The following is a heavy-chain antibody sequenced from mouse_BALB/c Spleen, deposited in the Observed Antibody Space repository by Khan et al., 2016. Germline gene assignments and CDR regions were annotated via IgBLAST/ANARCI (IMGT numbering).Heavy chain of an antibody. Sequence: VQLQQPGAELVKPGASVKLSCTASGFSIQATYIHWVRQRPEQGLDWIGRIDPPNDNTKYDPKFQGKATITADTSSNTAYLQLNSLTYDDTAVYYCARMYYGDYWGQGTTLTVSS. D-gene: IGHD1-1*01. V-gene: IGHV14-3*02. J-gene: IGHJ2*01. CDR1: GFSIQATY. CDR3: ARMYYGDY. CDR2: IDPPNDNT.